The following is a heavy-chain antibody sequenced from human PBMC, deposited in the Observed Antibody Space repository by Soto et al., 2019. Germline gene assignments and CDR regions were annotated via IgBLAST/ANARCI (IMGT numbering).Heavy chain of an antibody. Sequence: GGSLRLSCAASGFTFDDYAMHWVRQAPGKGLEWVSGISWNSGSIGYADSVKGRFTISRDNAKNSLYLQMNSLRAEDTALYYCAKDIRAGSGSFRALDLWGQGTLVTVSS. CDR2: ISWNSGSI. CDR1: GFTFDDYA. V-gene: IGHV3-9*01. D-gene: IGHD3-10*01. J-gene: IGHJ5*02. CDR3: AKDIRAGSGSFRALDL.